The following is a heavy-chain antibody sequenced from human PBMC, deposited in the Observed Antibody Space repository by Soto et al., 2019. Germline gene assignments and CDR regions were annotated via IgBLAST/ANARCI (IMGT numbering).Heavy chain of an antibody. CDR2: ISAYNDYT. CDR3: ARGGYYDKVWGKMNYYGLDV. Sequence: QVRLVQSAAEVKKPGASVKVSCKASGYTFIRYGITWVRQAPGQGLEWMGWISAYNDYTNYAQKLQGRVTMTTDTSTSTVYMEVRSLRSDDTAVYYCARGGYYDKVWGKMNYYGLDVWGQGTTVTVSS. CDR1: GYTFIRYG. V-gene: IGHV1-18*01. D-gene: IGHD3-16*01. J-gene: IGHJ6*02.